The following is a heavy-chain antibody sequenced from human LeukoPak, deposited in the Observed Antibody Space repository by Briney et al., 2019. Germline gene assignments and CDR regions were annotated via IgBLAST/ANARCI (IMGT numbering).Heavy chain of an antibody. D-gene: IGHD3-22*01. CDR3: ASPSTYYYDSSGYFSIDY. CDR2: ISYDGSNK. V-gene: IGHV3-30*04. Sequence: GGSLRLSCAASGFTFRSYAMHWVRQAPGKGLEWVAVISYDGSNKYYADSVKGRFTISRDNSKNTLYLQMNSLRAEDTAVYYCASPSTYYYDSSGYFSIDYWGQGTLVTVSS. CDR1: GFTFRSYA. J-gene: IGHJ4*02.